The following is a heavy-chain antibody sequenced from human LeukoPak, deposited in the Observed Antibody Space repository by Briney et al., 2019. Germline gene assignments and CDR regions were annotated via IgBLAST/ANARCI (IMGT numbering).Heavy chain of an antibody. J-gene: IGHJ4*02. V-gene: IGHV3-21*01. Sequence: GSLRLSCAASGFTFSSYSMNWVRQAPGKGLEWVSSISSSSYIYYADSVKGRFTISRDNAKNSLYLQMNSLGAEDTAVYYCAPGGFDFWGQGALVTVFS. CDR2: ISSSSYI. CDR1: GFTFSSYS. D-gene: IGHD3-10*01. CDR3: APGGFDF.